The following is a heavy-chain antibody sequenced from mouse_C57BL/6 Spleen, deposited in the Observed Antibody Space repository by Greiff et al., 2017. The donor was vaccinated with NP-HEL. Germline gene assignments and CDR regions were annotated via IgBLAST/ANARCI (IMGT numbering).Heavy chain of an antibody. J-gene: IGHJ2*01. CDR2: ILPGSGST. CDR3: ARRGVTTVVATDFDY. D-gene: IGHD1-1*01. V-gene: IGHV1-9*01. Sequence: QVQLQQSGAELMKPGASVKLSCKATGYKFTGYWIEWVKQRPGHGLEWIGEILPGSGSTNYNEKFKGKATFTADTSSNTAYMQLSSLTTEDSAIYYCARRGVTTVVATDFDYWGQGTTLTVSS. CDR1: GYKFTGYW.